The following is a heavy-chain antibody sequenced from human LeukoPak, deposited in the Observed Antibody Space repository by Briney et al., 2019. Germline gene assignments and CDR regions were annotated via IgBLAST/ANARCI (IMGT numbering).Heavy chain of an antibody. J-gene: IGHJ5*02. V-gene: IGHV4-34*01. Sequence: SETLSLTCAVYGGSFSGYYWSWIRQPPGKGLEWIGEINHSGSTNYNPSLKSRVTISVDPSKNQFSLKLSSLTAADTAVYYCARGASYSGSYYRSIWFDPWGQGTLVTVSS. CDR1: GGSFSGYY. CDR2: INHSGST. CDR3: ARGASYSGSYYRSIWFDP. D-gene: IGHD1-26*01.